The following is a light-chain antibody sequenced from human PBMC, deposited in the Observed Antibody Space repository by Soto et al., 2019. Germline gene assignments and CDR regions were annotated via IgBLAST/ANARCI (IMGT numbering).Light chain of an antibody. V-gene: IGKV3-20*01. CDR3: QQHGSSPQT. J-gene: IGKJ1*01. Sequence: EIVLTQSPGTLSLSPGERATLSCRASHSVSGNYLAWYQQKPGQAPRLLIYGASSRAPGIPDRFSGSGSGTDFTLTISRLEPEDFAVYYCQQHGSSPQTFGQGTKVEIK. CDR2: GAS. CDR1: HSVSGNY.